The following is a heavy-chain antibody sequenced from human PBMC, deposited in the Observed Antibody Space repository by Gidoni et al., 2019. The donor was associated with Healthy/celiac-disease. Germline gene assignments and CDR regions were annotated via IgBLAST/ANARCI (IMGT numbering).Heavy chain of an antibody. D-gene: IGHD6-6*01. CDR1: GGSISSYY. CDR3: ARASGSSSSDWMWYLNWYFDL. Sequence: QVQLQESGPGLVKPSETLSLTCTVSGGSISSYYWRWIRQPPGKGLEWIGYIYYSGSTNYNPSLKSRVTISVDTSKNQFSLKLSSVTAADTAVYYCARASGSSSSDWMWYLNWYFDLWGRGTLVTVSS. V-gene: IGHV4-59*01. J-gene: IGHJ2*01. CDR2: IYYSGST.